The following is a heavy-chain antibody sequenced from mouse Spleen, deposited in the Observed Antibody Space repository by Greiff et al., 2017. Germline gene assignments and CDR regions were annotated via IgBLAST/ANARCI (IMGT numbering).Heavy chain of an antibody. D-gene: IGHD2-1*01. Sequence: EVQLVESGGGLVKPGGSLKLSCAASGFTFSDYGMHWVRQAPEKGLEWVAYISSGSSTIYYADTVKGRFTISRDNAKNTLFLQMTSLRSEDTAIYYCARNYGNYLDYWGQGTTLTVSA. CDR2: ISSGSSTI. V-gene: IGHV5-17*01. J-gene: IGHJ2*01. CDR1: GFTFSDYG. CDR3: ARNYGNYLDY.